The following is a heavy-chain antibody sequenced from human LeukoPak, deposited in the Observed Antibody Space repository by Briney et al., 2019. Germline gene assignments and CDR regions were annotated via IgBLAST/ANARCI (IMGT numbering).Heavy chain of an antibody. D-gene: IGHD3-10*01. J-gene: IGHJ4*02. CDR2: IIPIFGTA. CDR1: GGTLSSYA. V-gene: IGHV1-69*05. Sequence: SVKVSCKASGGTLSSYAISWVRQAPGQGLEWMGRIIPIFGTANYAQKFQGRVTITTDESTSTAYMELSSLRPEDTAVYYCAGRMDRGVTPLDYWGQGTLVTVSS. CDR3: AGRMDRGVTPLDY.